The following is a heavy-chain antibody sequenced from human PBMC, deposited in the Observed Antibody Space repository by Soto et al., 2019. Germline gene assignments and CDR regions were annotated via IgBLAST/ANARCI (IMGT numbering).Heavy chain of an antibody. CDR1: GFTFSSYS. CDR3: AKCIQVYWIYDAFHI. Sequence: GGSLRLSCAASGFTFSSYSMSWVRQAPGKGLEWVSHITASGGTTYYADSVKGRFTISRDTSRNTLYLQMNSLRAEDTALYYCAKCIQVYWIYDAFHIWGQGTLVTVSS. CDR2: ITASGGTT. J-gene: IGHJ3*02. V-gene: IGHV3-23*01. D-gene: IGHD1-7*01.